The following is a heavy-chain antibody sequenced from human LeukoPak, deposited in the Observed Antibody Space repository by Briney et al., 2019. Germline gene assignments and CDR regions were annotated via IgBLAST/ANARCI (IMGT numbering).Heavy chain of an antibody. CDR2: IYYSGST. D-gene: IGHD4-17*01. J-gene: IGHJ3*02. V-gene: IGHV4-59*01. Sequence: PSETLSLTCTVSGGSISSYYWSWIRQPPGKGLEWIGYIYYSGSTNYNPSLKSRVTISVDTSKNQFSLKLSSVTAADTAVYYCARETGPTGAFDIWGQGKMVTVSS. CDR3: ARETGPTGAFDI. CDR1: GGSISSYY.